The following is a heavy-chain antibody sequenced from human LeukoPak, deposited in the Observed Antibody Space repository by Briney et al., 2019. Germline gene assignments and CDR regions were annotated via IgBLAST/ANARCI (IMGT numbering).Heavy chain of an antibody. V-gene: IGHV3-9*01. CDR1: GFTFDDYA. D-gene: IGHD6-19*01. CDR3: AKDRWLVS. Sequence: GGSLRLSCAASGFTFDDYAMHWVRQAPGKGLEWVSGISWNSGSVGYADSVKGRFTISRDNAKNSLYLQMNSLRPEDTAFYYCAKDRWLVSWGQGTLVTVSS. CDR2: ISWNSGSV. J-gene: IGHJ5*02.